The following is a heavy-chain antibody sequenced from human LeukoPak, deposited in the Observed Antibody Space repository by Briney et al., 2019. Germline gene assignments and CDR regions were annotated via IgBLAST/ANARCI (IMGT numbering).Heavy chain of an antibody. Sequence: GGSLRLSCAASGFTFSDYYVSWIRHAPGKGLERVSYISSSGSTIYYADSVKGRFTISRDNAKNSLYLQMNSLRAEDTAVYYCARGAIVVVITTVYLDYWGQGTLVTVSS. CDR2: ISSSGSTI. CDR3: ARGAIVVVITTVYLDY. D-gene: IGHD3-22*01. V-gene: IGHV3-11*04. J-gene: IGHJ4*02. CDR1: GFTFSDYY.